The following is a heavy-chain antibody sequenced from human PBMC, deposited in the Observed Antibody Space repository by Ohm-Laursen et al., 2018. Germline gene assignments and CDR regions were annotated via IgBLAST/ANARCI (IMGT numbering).Heavy chain of an antibody. CDR1: GFSFSSHG. D-gene: IGHD6-19*01. V-gene: IGHV3-48*01. CDR3: ARGPSSGGAFDT. CDR2: ISSSSTTV. J-gene: IGHJ3*02. Sequence: SLRLSCAASGFSFSSHGMNWVRQAPGKGLEWVSYISSSSTTVYYADSVRGRFTISRDNGKNSLFLQMNSLRADDTAVYYCARGPSSGGAFDTWGQGTMVAVSS.